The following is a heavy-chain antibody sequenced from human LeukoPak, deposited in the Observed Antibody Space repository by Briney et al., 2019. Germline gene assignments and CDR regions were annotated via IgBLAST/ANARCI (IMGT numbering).Heavy chain of an antibody. CDR2: ISSSSSYI. Sequence: GGSLRLSCAASGFTFSSHGMSWVRQAPGKGLEWVSSISSSSSYIYYADSVKGRFTISRDNAKNSLYLQVNSLRAEDTAVYYCARGSRFGVVGRDAFDIWGQGTVVTVSS. J-gene: IGHJ3*02. CDR1: GFTFSSHG. D-gene: IGHD3-3*01. CDR3: ARGSRFGVVGRDAFDI. V-gene: IGHV3-21*01.